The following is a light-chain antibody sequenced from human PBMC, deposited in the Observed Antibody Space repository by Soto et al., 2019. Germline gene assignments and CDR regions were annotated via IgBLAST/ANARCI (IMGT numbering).Light chain of an antibody. J-gene: IGLJ1*01. CDR3: CSYAGSYTYV. V-gene: IGLV2-11*01. Sequence: QSVLTQPRSVSGSPGQSFTISCTGTSXDVGGYNYVSWYQQHPGKAPKLMIYDVTKRPSGVPDRFSGSKSGNTASLTISGLQAEDEADYHCCSYAGSYTYVFASGTKVTVL. CDR1: SXDVGGYNY. CDR2: DVT.